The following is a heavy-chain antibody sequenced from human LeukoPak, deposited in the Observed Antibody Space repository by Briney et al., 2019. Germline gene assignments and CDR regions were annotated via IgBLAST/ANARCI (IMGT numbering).Heavy chain of an antibody. V-gene: IGHV1-46*01. J-gene: IGHJ5*02. CDR1: GYTFTSYY. CDR3: ATGITGTWGLKRRGGWFDP. Sequence: ASVKVSCKASGYTFTSYYMHWVRQAPGQGLEWMGIINPSGGSTSYAQKFQGRVTMTRDMSTSTVYMELSSLRSEDTAVYYRATGITGTWGLKRRGGWFDPWGQGTLVTVSS. CDR2: INPSGGST. D-gene: IGHD1-20*01.